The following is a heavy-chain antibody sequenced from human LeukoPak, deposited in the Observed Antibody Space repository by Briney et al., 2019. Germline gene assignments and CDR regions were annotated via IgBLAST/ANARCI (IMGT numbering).Heavy chain of an antibody. V-gene: IGHV3-30*18. CDR3: AKDHSYSSSWYES. Sequence: GGSLRLSCAASGFTFNSYGMHWVRQAPGKGLEWVAVISYDGSNKYYADSVKGRFTISRDNSKNTLYLQMNSLRAEDMAVYYCAKDHSYSSSWYESWGQGTLVTVSS. CDR2: ISYDGSNK. CDR1: GFTFNSYG. J-gene: IGHJ1*01. D-gene: IGHD6-13*01.